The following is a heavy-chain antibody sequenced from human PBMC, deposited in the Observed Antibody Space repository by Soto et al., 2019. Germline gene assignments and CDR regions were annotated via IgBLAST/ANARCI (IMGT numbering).Heavy chain of an antibody. V-gene: IGHV4-39*01. D-gene: IGHD2-15*01. CDR2: IYYSGST. CDR1: GGSISSSSYY. J-gene: IGHJ4*02. CDR3: AGNGLGYCSGGSCYADS. Sequence: QLQLQESGPGLVKPSETLSLTCTVSGGSISSSSYYWGWIRQPPGKGLEWIGSIYYSGSTYSNPSLKSRGAISVDTAKNPCALELSSVPAADTAVYYCAGNGLGYCSGGSCYADSWGQGTLVTVSS.